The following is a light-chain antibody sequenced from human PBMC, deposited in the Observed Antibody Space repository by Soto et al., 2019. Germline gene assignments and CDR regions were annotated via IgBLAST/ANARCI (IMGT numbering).Light chain of an antibody. V-gene: IGLV4-69*01. J-gene: IGLJ2*01. CDR1: SGHSNYA. CDR3: QTWGSGIVV. Sequence: QLVLNQSPSASASLGASVKLTCTLSSGHSNYAIAWHQQQSEKGPRYLMKLNSDGSHSKGDGIPDRFSGSSSGAERYLTIPRLQSEDEADYYCQTWGSGIVVFGGGTQLTVL. CDR2: LNSDGSH.